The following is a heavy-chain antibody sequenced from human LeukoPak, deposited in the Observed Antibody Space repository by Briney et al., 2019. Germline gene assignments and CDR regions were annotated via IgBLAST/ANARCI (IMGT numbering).Heavy chain of an antibody. CDR3: ARDLVLVGSDGYDFVEAFDI. V-gene: IGHV3-23*01. CDR2: ISGSGRST. J-gene: IGHJ3*02. Sequence: PGGSLRLSCAASGFTFNIYAMSWVRQAPGKGLEWVSGISGSGRSTYTADSVEGRFTISRDNSKNTLYLQMNSLRVEDTATYYCARDLVLVGSDGYDFVEAFDIWGQGTMVTVSS. CDR1: GFTFNIYA. D-gene: IGHD5-12*01.